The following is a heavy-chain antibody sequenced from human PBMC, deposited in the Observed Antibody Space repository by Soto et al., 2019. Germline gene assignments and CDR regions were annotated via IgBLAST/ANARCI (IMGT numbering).Heavy chain of an antibody. CDR3: ARVRATDYEIDY. CDR2: IKRDGSEK. V-gene: IGHV3-7*03. Sequence: GGSLRLSCTASGFMFGSYWMTWVRHVPGKGLQWVANIKRDGSEKYYVDFVKGRFTISRDSADNSVFLDMNNLRVDDTATYYCARVRATDYEIDYWGQRALFTVSS. D-gene: IGHD4-17*01. CDR1: GFMFGSYW. J-gene: IGHJ4*02.